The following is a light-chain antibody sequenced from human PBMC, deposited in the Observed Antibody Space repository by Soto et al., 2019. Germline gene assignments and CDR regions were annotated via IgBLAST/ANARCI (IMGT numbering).Light chain of an antibody. CDR3: QRLNEYPST. V-gene: IGKV1-9*01. Sequence: DIQLTQSPSFLSASVGDRVTITCRASQVINTYLAWYQQSTGKAPKLLIYAASTLQRGFPSSFRASGSGTEFTLTILSLQPQDFATYHCQRLNEYPSTFGPGTIVDIK. J-gene: IGKJ3*01. CDR2: AAS. CDR1: QVINTY.